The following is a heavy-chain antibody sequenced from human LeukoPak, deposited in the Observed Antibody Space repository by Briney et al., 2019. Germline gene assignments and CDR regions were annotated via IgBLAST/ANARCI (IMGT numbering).Heavy chain of an antibody. Sequence: SETLSLTCAVYGGSFSDYYRSWIRQPPGKGLEWIGEINHSGSTMYNPSLKSRVTISRDTSKNHFSLKLSSVTAADTAVYYCASLLLRVGKDIVATNDYWGQGTLVTVSS. D-gene: IGHD5-12*01. V-gene: IGHV4-34*01. J-gene: IGHJ4*02. CDR1: GGSFSDYY. CDR3: ASLLLRVGKDIVATNDY. CDR2: INHSGST.